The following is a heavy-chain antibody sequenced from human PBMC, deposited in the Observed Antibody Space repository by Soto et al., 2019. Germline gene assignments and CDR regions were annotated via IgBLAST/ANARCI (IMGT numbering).Heavy chain of an antibody. CDR3: ARHRKVKQWLVTAAFDN. D-gene: IGHD6-19*01. J-gene: IGHJ3*02. CDR2: ISPGDSHT. CDR1: GYNFINYW. V-gene: IGHV5-51*01. Sequence: GESLKISCKGSGYNFINYWIAWVRQMPGRGLEWMGIISPGDSHTRYSPSFQGQVTISADKSISTTYLQWCSLKASDTAMYYCARHRKVKQWLVTAAFDNWGQGTMVTVSS.